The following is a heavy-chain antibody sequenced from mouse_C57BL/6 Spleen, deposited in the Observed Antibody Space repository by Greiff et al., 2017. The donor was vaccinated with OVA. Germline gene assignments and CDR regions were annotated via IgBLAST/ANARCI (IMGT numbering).Heavy chain of an antibody. V-gene: IGHV1-54*01. CDR2: LNPGSGGT. D-gene: IGHD2-4*01. Sequence: VQLQQSGAELVRPGTSVKVSCKASGYAFTNYLIEWVKQRPGQGLEWIGVLNPGSGGTKYHEKLKGKAPLTADKSSSTAYMQLSCLTSEDSAVYFCARTRDYDEEFAYWGQGTLVTVSA. J-gene: IGHJ3*01. CDR1: GYAFTNYL. CDR3: ARTRDYDEEFAY.